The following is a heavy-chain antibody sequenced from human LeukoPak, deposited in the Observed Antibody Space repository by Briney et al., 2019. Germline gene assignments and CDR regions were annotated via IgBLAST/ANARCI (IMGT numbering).Heavy chain of an antibody. D-gene: IGHD1-26*01. CDR3: ARDVGFPARFDS. CDR2: VYTNERT. V-gene: IGHV4-4*07. J-gene: IGHJ5*01. Sequence: PSETLSLTCTVSGDSLTNFYWSWIRQPAGKGLEWIGRVYTNERTNYNPSLKSRLTMPVDTSSNQVFLRLTSVSAADTAVYYCARDVGFPARFDSWGQGILVTVSS. CDR1: GDSLTNFY.